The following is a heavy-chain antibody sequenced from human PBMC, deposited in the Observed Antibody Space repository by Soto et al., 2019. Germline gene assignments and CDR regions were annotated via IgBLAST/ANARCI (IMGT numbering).Heavy chain of an antibody. D-gene: IGHD2-21*01. J-gene: IGHJ2*01. CDR2: IYYSGNT. CDR3: ARDEGDYGYFAL. Sequence: QVQLQESGPGLVKPSQTLSLTCTVSGGPISSGDYYWNWIRQPPGKGLEWIGYIYYSGNTYYNPSLKSRVTISVDTSKNPFSLMLNSVTAADTAVYYCARDEGDYGYFALWGRGTLVSVSS. V-gene: IGHV4-30-4*01. CDR1: GGPISSGDYY.